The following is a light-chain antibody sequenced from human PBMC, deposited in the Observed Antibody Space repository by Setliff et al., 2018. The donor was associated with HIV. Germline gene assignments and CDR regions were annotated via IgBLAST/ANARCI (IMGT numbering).Light chain of an antibody. V-gene: IGLV2-14*01. CDR3: SSYTASATL. CDR1: SSDVSAYNY. Sequence: QSALTQPASVSGSPGQSITISCTGSSSDVSAYNYVSWYQQHPGKAPKLLIYEVSHRPSGISDRFYSFKSGNTASLIISGLQAEAEADYYCSSYTASATLFGGGTK. J-gene: IGLJ3*02. CDR2: EVS.